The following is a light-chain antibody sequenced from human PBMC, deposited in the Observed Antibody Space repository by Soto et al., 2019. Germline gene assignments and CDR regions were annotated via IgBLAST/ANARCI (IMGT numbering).Light chain of an antibody. Sequence: QSVLTQPASVSGSPGQSITISCTGTSSDVGGKKYVSWYQQYPGKAPKLMICDVSNRPSGVSNRFSGSKSGNTASLTISGLQAEDEADYYCSAFTGTSYVFGTGTKVTVL. CDR1: SSDVGGKKY. V-gene: IGLV2-14*03. CDR3: SAFTGTSYV. J-gene: IGLJ1*01. CDR2: DVS.